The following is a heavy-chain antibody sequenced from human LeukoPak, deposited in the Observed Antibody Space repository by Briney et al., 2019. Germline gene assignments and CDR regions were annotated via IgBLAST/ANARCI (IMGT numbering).Heavy chain of an antibody. Sequence: ASVKVSCKASGYTFTDYYMHWVRQAPGQGPEWMGWINPNSGGTNYAQKFQGRVTMTRDTSISTAYMELSRLRSDDTAVYYCAATEDFWSGYSFDYWGQGTLVTVSS. CDR3: AATEDFWSGYSFDY. V-gene: IGHV1-2*02. D-gene: IGHD3-3*01. J-gene: IGHJ4*02. CDR1: GYTFTDYY. CDR2: INPNSGGT.